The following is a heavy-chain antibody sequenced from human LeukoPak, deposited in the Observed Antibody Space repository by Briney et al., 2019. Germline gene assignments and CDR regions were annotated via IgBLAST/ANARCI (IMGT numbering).Heavy chain of an antibody. D-gene: IGHD3-22*01. CDR2: LSDDGSNK. J-gene: IGHJ4*02. Sequence: GGSLRLSCAASRFTFSYFAMHWVRQAPGKGLEWVAVLSDDGSNKFYADSVKGRFTISRDNSKNTLYLQMNSLRTEDTAVYFCAKEIYYDSSAFFDYWGQGTLVTVSS. CDR3: AKEIYYDSSAFFDY. CDR1: RFTFSYFA. V-gene: IGHV3-30*18.